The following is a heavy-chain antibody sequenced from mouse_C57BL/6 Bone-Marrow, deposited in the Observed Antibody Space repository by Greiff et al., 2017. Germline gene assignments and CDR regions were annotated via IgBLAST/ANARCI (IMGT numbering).Heavy chain of an antibody. J-gene: IGHJ3*01. CDR3: SISRIYDVYWPFAY. CDR1: GYTFTSYW. V-gene: IGHV1-61*01. D-gene: IGHD2-3*01. Sequence: QVQLQQPGAELVRPGSSVKLSCKASGYTFTSYWMDWVKQRPGQGLEWIGNIYPSDSETHYNQKFKDKATLTVDKSSITAYMQLSSLTSEDSAVYYCSISRIYDVYWPFAYWGQGTLVTVSA. CDR2: IYPSDSET.